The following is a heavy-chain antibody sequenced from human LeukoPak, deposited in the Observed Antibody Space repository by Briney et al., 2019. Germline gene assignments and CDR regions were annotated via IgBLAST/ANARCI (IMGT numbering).Heavy chain of an antibody. CDR1: GGSISSGSYY. D-gene: IGHD3-22*01. V-gene: IGHV4-61*02. J-gene: IGHJ5*02. CDR2: IYTSGST. CDR3: ARESDDSSGYYYFDWFDP. Sequence: PSQTLSLTCTVSGGSISSGSYYWSWIRQPAGKGLEWIGRIYTSGSTNYNPSLKSRVTISVDTSKNQFSLKLSSVTAADTAVYYCARESDDSSGYYYFDWFDPWGQGTLVTVSS.